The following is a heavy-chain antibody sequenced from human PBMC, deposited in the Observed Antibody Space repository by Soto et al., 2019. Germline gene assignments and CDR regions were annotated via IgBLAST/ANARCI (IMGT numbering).Heavy chain of an antibody. J-gene: IGHJ3*01. V-gene: IGHV3-9*01. CDR1: GFTFEAYS. Sequence: SLRLSCAASGFTFEAYSLHWVRQLPGKGLEWVAGISGDSGSSGYADSVRGRFTVSRANAKNSLFLQMSSLSPEDTALYYCTKRRSARPGFDAFDLWGQGTMVTVSS. CDR2: ISGDSGSS. CDR3: TKRRSARPGFDAFDL.